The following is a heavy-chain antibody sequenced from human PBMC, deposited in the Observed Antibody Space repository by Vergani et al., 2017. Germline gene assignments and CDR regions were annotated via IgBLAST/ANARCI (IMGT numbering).Heavy chain of an antibody. J-gene: IGHJ3*02. CDR3: AYYGSGSRGAFDI. V-gene: IGHV1-69*11. CDR2: IIPILGTA. CDR1: GGTFSSYA. D-gene: IGHD3-10*01. Sequence: QVQLVQSGAEVKKPGSSVKVSCKASGGTFSSYAISWVRQAPGQGLEWMGRIIPILGTANYAQKFQGRVTITADESTSTAYMELSSLRSEDTAVCYCAYYGSGSRGAFDIWGQGTMVTVSS.